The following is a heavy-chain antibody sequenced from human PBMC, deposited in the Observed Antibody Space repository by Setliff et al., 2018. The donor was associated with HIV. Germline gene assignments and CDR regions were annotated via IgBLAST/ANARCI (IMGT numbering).Heavy chain of an antibody. CDR3: ARLDYSNYYSYYIDV. CDR2: IIHSGIT. J-gene: IGHJ6*03. V-gene: IGHV4-34*12. D-gene: IGHD4-4*01. Sequence: SETLSLTCAVYDGSFSGYYWIWIRQPPGKGLEWIGEIIHSGITNYSPSLKSRVTISVDTSKNHFSLRLTSVTAADTAVYYCARLDYSNYYSYYIDVWGEGTMVTVSS. CDR1: DGSFSGYY.